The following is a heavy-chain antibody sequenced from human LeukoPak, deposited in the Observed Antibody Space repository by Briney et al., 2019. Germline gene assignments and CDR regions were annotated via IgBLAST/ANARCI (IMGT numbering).Heavy chain of an antibody. D-gene: IGHD5-12*01. CDR3: ASESYSGYDSYY. CDR1: GFTFSSYS. J-gene: IGHJ4*02. CDR2: ISSSSSYI. V-gene: IGHV3-21*01. Sequence: PGGSLRLSCAASGFTFSSYSMNWVRQAPGKGLEWVSSISSSSSYIYYADSVKGRFTISRDNAKNSLYLQMNSLRAEDTAVYYCASESYSGYDSYYWGQGTLVTVSS.